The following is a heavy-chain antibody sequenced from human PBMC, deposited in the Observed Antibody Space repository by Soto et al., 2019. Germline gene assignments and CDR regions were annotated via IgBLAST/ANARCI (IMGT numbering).Heavy chain of an antibody. V-gene: IGHV1-69*04. CDR2: IIPILGIA. CDR1: GGTFSSYT. D-gene: IGHD3-22*01. CDR3: AKDVHLYYYDSGGFSRTPLY. Sequence: SVKVSCKASGGTFSSYTISWVRQAPGQGLEWMGRIIPILGIANYAQKFQGRVTITADKSTSTAYMELSSLRSEDTAVYYCAKDVHLYYYDSGGFSRTPLYWGQGTLVTVSS. J-gene: IGHJ4*02.